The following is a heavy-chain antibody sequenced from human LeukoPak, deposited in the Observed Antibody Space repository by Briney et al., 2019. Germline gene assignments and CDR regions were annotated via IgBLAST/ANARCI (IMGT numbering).Heavy chain of an antibody. V-gene: IGHV3-30-3*01. CDR1: GFTFSSYA. CDR3: ARYGDQYGMDV. CDR2: ISYDGSNK. J-gene: IGHJ6*02. D-gene: IGHD4-17*01. Sequence: GGSLRLSCAASGFTFSSYAMHWVRQAPGKGLEWVAVISYDGSNKYYADSVKGRFTISRDNSKNTLYLQMHSLRAEDTAVYYCARYGDQYGMDVWGQGTTVTVYS.